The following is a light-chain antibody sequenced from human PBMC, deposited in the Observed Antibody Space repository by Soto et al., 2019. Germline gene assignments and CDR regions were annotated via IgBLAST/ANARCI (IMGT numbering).Light chain of an antibody. Sequence: QSVLDQPASVSGSPGQSITISCTGTSSVVGGYNYVSWYQQHPGKAPKVMIYDASNRPSGVSNRFSGSKSGNTASLTISGLQAEVEADYFCSSYTSSGTYVFGTGTKVTVL. V-gene: IGLV2-14*01. CDR1: SSVVGGYNY. CDR2: DAS. J-gene: IGLJ1*01. CDR3: SSYTSSGTYV.